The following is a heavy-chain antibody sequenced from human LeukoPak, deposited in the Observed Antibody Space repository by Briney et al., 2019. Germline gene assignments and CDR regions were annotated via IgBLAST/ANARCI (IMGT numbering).Heavy chain of an antibody. Sequence: PGVSLRLSCAASGFTFSSYAMSWVRQAPGKGLEWVIGISGSGGSTYYADYVKGRFTITRDNSRNNLYLQMNRPRAKDTAEYHCASLPGYSSGWYEVNYWGQGTLVTVSS. CDR1: GFTFSSYA. CDR2: ISGSGGST. D-gene: IGHD6-13*01. CDR3: ASLPGYSSGWYEVNY. V-gene: IGHV3-23*01. J-gene: IGHJ4*02.